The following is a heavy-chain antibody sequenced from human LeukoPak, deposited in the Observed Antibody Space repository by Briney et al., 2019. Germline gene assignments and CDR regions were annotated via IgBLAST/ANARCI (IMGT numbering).Heavy chain of an antibody. CDR3: GRGGKGTCTFDI. CDR1: GFTFRNYP. Sequence: GGSLRLSCAASGFTFRNYPMNWVRRAPGKGLEWVSVLNPSGSSTYYADSVEGRFTISRDNAKNTLYLQMTSLRGEDSAVYYCGRGGKGTCTFDIWGQGTMVTHSS. D-gene: IGHD3-10*01. J-gene: IGHJ3*02. CDR2: LNPSGSST. V-gene: IGHV3-23*05.